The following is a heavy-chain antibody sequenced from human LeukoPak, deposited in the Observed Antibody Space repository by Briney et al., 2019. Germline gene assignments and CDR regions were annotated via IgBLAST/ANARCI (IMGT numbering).Heavy chain of an antibody. CDR2: INPNSGGT. CDR1: GYTFTGCY. Sequence: ASVKVSCKASGYTFTGCYMHWVRQAPGQGLEWMGWINPNSGGTNYAQKFQGRVTMTRDTSISTAYMELSRLRPDDTAVYYCARSYCSSTSCYLYYYYMDVWGKGTTVTVSS. J-gene: IGHJ6*03. CDR3: ARSYCSSTSCYLYYYYMDV. D-gene: IGHD2-2*01. V-gene: IGHV1-2*02.